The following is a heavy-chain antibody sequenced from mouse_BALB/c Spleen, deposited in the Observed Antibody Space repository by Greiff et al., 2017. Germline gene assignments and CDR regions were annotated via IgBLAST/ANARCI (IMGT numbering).Heavy chain of an antibody. J-gene: IGHJ3*01. D-gene: IGHD2-2*01. Sequence: VQLQQSGPGLVAPSQSLSITCTVSGFSLTSYGVHWVRQPPGKGLEWLGVIWAGGSTNYNSALMSRLSISKDNSKSQVFLKMNSLQTDDTARYYCARDRGYAPAWFAYWGQGTLVTVSA. V-gene: IGHV2-9*02. CDR3: ARDRGYAPAWFAY. CDR2: IWAGGST. CDR1: GFSLTSYG.